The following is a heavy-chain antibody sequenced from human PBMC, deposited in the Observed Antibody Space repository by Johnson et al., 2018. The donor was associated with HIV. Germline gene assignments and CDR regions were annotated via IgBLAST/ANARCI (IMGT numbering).Heavy chain of an antibody. CDR2: ISYDGSNK. J-gene: IGHJ3*02. V-gene: IGHV3-30*04. Sequence: QVQLVESGGGVVQPGRSLRLSCAASGFTFSSYAMHWVRQAPGKALEWVAIISYDGSNKYYADSVKGRFTISRDNSKNTVYPRMNSLRAEDTAVYYCARCDSSSPLRAFDIWGQGTMVTVSS. CDR1: GFTFSSYA. D-gene: IGHD6-6*01. CDR3: ARCDSSSPLRAFDI.